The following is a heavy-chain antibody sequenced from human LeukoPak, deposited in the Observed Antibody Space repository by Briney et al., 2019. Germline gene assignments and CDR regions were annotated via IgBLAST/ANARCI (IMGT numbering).Heavy chain of an antibody. CDR2: IYSGGST. Sequence: QSGGSLRLSCAASEFSVGSNYMTWVRQAPGKGLEWVSLIYSGGSTYYADSVKGRFTISRDNSKNTLYLQMNSLRAEDTAVYYCARDQNNYGGYYYYYMDVWGKGTMVTVSS. CDR3: ARDQNNYGGYYYYYMDV. V-gene: IGHV3-66*01. CDR1: EFSVGSNY. D-gene: IGHD4/OR15-4a*01. J-gene: IGHJ6*03.